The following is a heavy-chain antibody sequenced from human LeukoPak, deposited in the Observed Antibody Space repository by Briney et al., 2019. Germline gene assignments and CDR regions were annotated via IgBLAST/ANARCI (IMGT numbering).Heavy chain of an antibody. CDR3: ATEGQQLVLSYFQH. CDR2: ISSSSTI. Sequence: GGSLRLSCAASGFTFSSYSMNWVRQAPGKGLEWVSYISSSSTIYYADSVKGRFTISRDNSKNTLYLQMNSLRAEDTAVYYCATEGQQLVLSYFQHWGQGTLVTVSS. D-gene: IGHD6-13*01. CDR1: GFTFSSYS. V-gene: IGHV3-48*01. J-gene: IGHJ1*01.